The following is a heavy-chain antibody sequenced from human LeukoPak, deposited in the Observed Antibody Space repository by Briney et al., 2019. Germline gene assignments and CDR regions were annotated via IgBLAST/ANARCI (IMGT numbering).Heavy chain of an antibody. CDR3: ARAGCSSTTCYVLSL. CDR1: GDSFSSYY. CDR2: VNHSRST. V-gene: IGHV4-34*01. J-gene: IGHJ4*02. Sequence: PSETLSLTCAVYGDSFSSYYWSWIRQPPGKGLEWIGEVNHSRSTNYNPSLKSRVTISVDTSKNQFSLKLTSVTAADTAVYYCARAGCSSTTCYVLSLWGQGTLVTVSS. D-gene: IGHD2-2*01.